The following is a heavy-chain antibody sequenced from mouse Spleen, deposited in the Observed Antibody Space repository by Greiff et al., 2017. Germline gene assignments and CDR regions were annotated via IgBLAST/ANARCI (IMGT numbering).Heavy chain of an antibody. V-gene: IGHV1-69*01. CDR2: IDPSDSYT. CDR1: GYTFTSYW. J-gene: IGHJ2*01. D-gene: IGHD1-1*01. Sequence: QVQLQQPGAELVMPGASVKLSCKASGYTFTSYWMHWVKQRPGQGLEWIGEIDPSDSYTNYNQKFKGKATLTVDKSSSTAYMQLSSLTSEDSAVYYCARGIYPNNYFDYWGQGTTLTVSS. CDR3: ARGIYPNNYFDY.